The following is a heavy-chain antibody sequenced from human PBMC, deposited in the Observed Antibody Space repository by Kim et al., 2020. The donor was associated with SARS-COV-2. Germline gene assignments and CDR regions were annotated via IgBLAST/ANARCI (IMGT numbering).Heavy chain of an antibody. D-gene: IGHD3-16*01. J-gene: IGHJ4*02. CDR1: GYTFTSYG. Sequence: ASVKVSCKASGYTFTSYGISWVRQAPGQGLEWMGWISTYNGNTNYAQKLQGRVTMTTDTSTSTAYMELRSLRSDDTAVYYCARDLFRLGDRTPCYWGQGTLVTVSS. CDR2: ISTYNGNT. CDR3: ARDLFRLGDRTPCY. V-gene: IGHV1-18*04.